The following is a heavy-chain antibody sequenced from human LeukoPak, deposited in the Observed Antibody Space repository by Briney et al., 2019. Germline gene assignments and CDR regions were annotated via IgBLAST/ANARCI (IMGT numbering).Heavy chain of an antibody. D-gene: IGHD6-13*01. CDR2: ISGSGGST. Sequence: PGESLRLSCAASGFTVSGNYMSWVRQAPGKGLEGFSAISGSGGSTYYADSVKGRFTISRDNSKNTLYLQMNSLRAEDTAVYYCAKDQGIYGRAEYLQHWGQGTLVTVSS. CDR3: AKDQGIYGRAEYLQH. CDR1: GFTVSGNY. V-gene: IGHV3-23*01. J-gene: IGHJ1*01.